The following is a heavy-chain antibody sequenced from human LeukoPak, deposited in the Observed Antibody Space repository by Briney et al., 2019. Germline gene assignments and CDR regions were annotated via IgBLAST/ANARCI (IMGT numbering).Heavy chain of an antibody. J-gene: IGHJ5*01. D-gene: IGHD2-15*01. V-gene: IGHV1-2*02. CDR2: INPNSGGT. CDR1: GYTFTGYY. Sequence: GASMKVSCKASGYTFTGYYIHWVRQAPGQGLEWMGWINPNSGGTNYAQKFQGRVTMTRDTSISTAYMELSRLRSDDTAVYYCARPNYCSGDSCLNWFDSWGQGTLVTVSS. CDR3: ARPNYCSGDSCLNWFDS.